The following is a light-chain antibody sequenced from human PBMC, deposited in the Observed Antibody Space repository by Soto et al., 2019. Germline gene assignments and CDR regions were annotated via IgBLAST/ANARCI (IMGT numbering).Light chain of an antibody. J-gene: IGLJ1*01. Sequence: QSALTQPASVSGSPGQSITISCTGTSSDVGGYKYVSWYQQHPGKAPKLMIYEVSNRPSGVSNRFSGSKSANTASLTISGLQAEDEADYYCSSYTSSSTLYVFGTGTKLTVL. V-gene: IGLV2-14*01. CDR2: EVS. CDR1: SSDVGGYKY. CDR3: SSYTSSSTLYV.